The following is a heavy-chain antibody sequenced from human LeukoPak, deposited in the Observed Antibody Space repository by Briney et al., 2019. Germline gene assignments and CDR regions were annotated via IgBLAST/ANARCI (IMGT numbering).Heavy chain of an antibody. D-gene: IGHD3-16*01. CDR3: ARGVVSGRFGDYYYYMDV. V-gene: IGHV4-34*01. Sequence: SETLSLTCAVDGGSFSGHYWTWIRQPPGKGLQWIGEVNDRGSTNYNPSLKSRLTISEDKSKKQFSLRLPSVTAADTAVYYCARGVVSGRFGDYYYYMDVWGKGTTVTVSS. CDR1: GGSFSGHY. CDR2: VNDRGST. J-gene: IGHJ6*03.